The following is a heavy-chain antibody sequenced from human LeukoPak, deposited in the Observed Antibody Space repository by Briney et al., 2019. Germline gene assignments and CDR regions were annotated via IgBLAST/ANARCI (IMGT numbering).Heavy chain of an antibody. V-gene: IGHV1-2*06. D-gene: IGHD3-10*01. CDR1: GYSFTGYY. Sequence: GASVKVSCKASGYSFTGYYMHWVRQAPGQGLEWMGRINPKRGGTNYAQEFQGRVTLTRDTSISTAHMELSRLTSDDTAVYYCALLWFGELWTKDYWGQGTLVTVSS. CDR2: INPKRGGT. J-gene: IGHJ4*02. CDR3: ALLWFGELWTKDY.